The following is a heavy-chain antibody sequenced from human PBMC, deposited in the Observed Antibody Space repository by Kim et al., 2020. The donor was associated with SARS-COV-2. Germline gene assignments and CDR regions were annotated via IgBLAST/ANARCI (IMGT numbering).Heavy chain of an antibody. Sequence: GGSLRLSCAASGFTFSNAWMSWVRQAPGKGLEWVGRIKSKTDGGTTDYAAPVKGRFTISRDDSKNTLYLQMNSLKTEDTAVYYCTTDLPYYYDSIAFINHNDWGQGTLVTVSS. D-gene: IGHD3-22*01. CDR3: TTDLPYYYDSIAFINHND. V-gene: IGHV3-15*01. CDR1: GFTFSNAW. CDR2: IKSKTDGGTT. J-gene: IGHJ4*02.